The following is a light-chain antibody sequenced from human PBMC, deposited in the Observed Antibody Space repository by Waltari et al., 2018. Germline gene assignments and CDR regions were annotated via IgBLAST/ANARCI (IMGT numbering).Light chain of an antibody. J-gene: IGKJ4*01. CDR1: QSVGGD. Sequence: EVVMTQSPATLSVSPGESATLSCGASQSVGGDLAWYQQKPGQAPRLLIYGTSTRPTGVSARFSGSGSGTEFTLTISRLQSEDFAVYYCQQYNNWPLTFGGGTKVEI. CDR3: QQYNNWPLT. V-gene: IGKV3-15*01. CDR2: GTS.